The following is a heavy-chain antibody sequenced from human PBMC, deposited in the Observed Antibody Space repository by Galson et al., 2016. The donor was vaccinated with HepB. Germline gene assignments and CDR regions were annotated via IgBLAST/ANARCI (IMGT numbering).Heavy chain of an antibody. D-gene: IGHD5-18*01. CDR1: GGSISSYY. J-gene: IGHJ6*03. CDR3: AREGSRRGYSYGYYYDYMDV. V-gene: IGHV4-59*01. Sequence: ETLSLTCTVSGGSISSYYWSWIRQPPGKGLDWIGYIYYSGSTNYNPSLKSRVTISVDTSKNQVSLKLSSVTAADTAVYYCAREGSRRGYSYGYYYDYMDVWGKGTTVTVSS. CDR2: IYYSGST.